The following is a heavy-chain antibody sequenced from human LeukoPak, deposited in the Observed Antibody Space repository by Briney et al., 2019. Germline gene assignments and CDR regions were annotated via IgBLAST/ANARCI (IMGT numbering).Heavy chain of an antibody. CDR1: GFTFSSYS. J-gene: IGHJ4*02. Sequence: PGGSLRLSCAASGFTFSSYSMNWVRQAPGKGPEWVSSISSSSSYIYYADSVKGRFTISRDNAKNSLYLQMNSLRAEDTAVYYCAGDRGYDILTGYYTAIDYWGQGTLVTVSS. CDR3: AGDRGYDILTGYYTAIDY. CDR2: ISSSSSYI. V-gene: IGHV3-21*01. D-gene: IGHD3-9*01.